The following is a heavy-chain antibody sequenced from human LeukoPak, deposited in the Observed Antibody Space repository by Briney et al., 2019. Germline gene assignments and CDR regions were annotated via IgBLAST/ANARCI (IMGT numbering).Heavy chain of an antibody. V-gene: IGHV4-34*01. J-gene: IGHJ3*02. D-gene: IGHD1-26*01. CDR2: INHSGST. CDR3: ARRVKVMPSIVGAPPRAFDI. Sequence: SETLSFTCAVYGGSFSGYYWSWIRQPPGKGLEWIGEINHSGSTNYNPSLKSRVTISVDTSKNQFSLKLSSVTAADTAVYYCARRVKVMPSIVGAPPRAFDIWGQGTMVTVSS. CDR1: GGSFSGYY.